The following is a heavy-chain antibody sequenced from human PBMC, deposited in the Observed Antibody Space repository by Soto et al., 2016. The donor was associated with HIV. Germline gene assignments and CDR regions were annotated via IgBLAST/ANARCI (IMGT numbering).Heavy chain of an antibody. D-gene: IGHD5-18*01. CDR1: GYTFTRYG. J-gene: IGHJ3*02. Sequence: QVQLVQSGAEVKKPGASVKVSCKASGYTFTRYGISWVRQAPGQGLEWMGWISAYNRNTNYAQMLQGRVTMTTDTSTSTAYMELRSLRSDDTAVYYCARDFGGSPGYGDLDAFDIWAKGQWSPSLQ. V-gene: IGHV1-18*01. CDR3: ARDFGGSPGYGDLDAFDI. CDR2: ISAYNRNT.